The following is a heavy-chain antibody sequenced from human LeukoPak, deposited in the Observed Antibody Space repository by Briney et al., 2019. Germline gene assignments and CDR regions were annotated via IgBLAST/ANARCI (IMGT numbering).Heavy chain of an antibody. Sequence: GGSLRLSCAAPGFTFKTYLRHWVRQAPGKGLVWVSHINGDGSSISYADSVKGRFTISRDNAKNMLYLQMNSLRAEDTAVYYCARDVAYCFDYGGQGTLVTVSS. J-gene: IGHJ4*02. CDR3: ARDVAYCFDY. D-gene: IGHD5-12*01. V-gene: IGHV3-74*01. CDR2: INGDGSSI. CDR1: GFTFKTYL.